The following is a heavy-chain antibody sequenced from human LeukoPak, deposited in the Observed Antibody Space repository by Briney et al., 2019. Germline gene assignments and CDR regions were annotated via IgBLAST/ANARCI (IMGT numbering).Heavy chain of an antibody. CDR1: GYTFTSYW. CDR2: IYPGDSDT. J-gene: IGHJ4*02. D-gene: IGHD1-26*01. Sequence: GGSLRLSCRGSGYTFTSYWIGWVRQMPGKGLEWMGIIYPGDSDTRYSPSFQGQVTISADKSISTAYLQWSSLKASDTAMYYCARHEDTGTQYVDYWGQGTLVTVSS. V-gene: IGHV5-51*01. CDR3: ARHEDTGTQYVDY.